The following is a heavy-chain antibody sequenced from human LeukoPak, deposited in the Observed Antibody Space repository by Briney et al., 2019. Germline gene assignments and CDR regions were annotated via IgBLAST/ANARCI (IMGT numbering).Heavy chain of an antibody. CDR2: IYPGDSDT. CDR3: ARPIAAAGTDLGY. J-gene: IGHJ4*02. D-gene: IGHD6-13*01. CDR1: GYSFTNTF. Sequence: EESLKISCKASGYSFTNTFIGWVRQMPGKGLEWMGIIYPGDSDTRYSPSFQGQVTISVDKSVTTAYLQWSSLQASDTAMYYCARPIAAAGTDLGYWGQGTLVTVSS. V-gene: IGHV5-51*01.